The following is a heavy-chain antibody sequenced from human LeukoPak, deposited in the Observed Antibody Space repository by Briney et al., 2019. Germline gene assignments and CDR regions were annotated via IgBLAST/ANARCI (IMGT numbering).Heavy chain of an antibody. J-gene: IGHJ6*02. CDR2: IIPILGIA. V-gene: IGHV1-69*04. CDR1: GGTFSSYA. Sequence: SVKVSCKASGGTFSSYAISWVRQAPGQGLEWMGRIIPILGIANYAQKFQGRVTNTADKSTSTAYMELSSLRSEDTAVYYCARAPDLGPQDVWGQGTTVTVSS. D-gene: IGHD1-14*01. CDR3: ARAPDLGPQDV.